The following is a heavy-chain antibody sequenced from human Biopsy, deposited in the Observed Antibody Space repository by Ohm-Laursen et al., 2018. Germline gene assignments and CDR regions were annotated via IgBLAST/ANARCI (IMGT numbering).Heavy chain of an antibody. Sequence: ATVKISCKASSYTFYSYGITWVRQAPGQGLEWMGWITADNTNSAQKFQGRLTMTTDISTSTAYMDLKGLRSDDTAIYYCARAFGGAYYSYAFDLWGQGTLVTVSS. V-gene: IGHV1-18*01. CDR1: SYTFYSYG. CDR3: ARAFGGAYYSYAFDL. J-gene: IGHJ3*01. CDR2: ITADNT. D-gene: IGHD2-21*02.